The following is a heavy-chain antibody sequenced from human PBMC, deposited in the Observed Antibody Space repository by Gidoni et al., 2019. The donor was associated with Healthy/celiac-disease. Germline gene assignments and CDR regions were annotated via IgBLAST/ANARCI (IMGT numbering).Heavy chain of an antibody. Sequence: EVQLLESGGGLVQPGGSLRLSCAASGFTFSSYAMSWVRQAPGKGLEWVSAIRGSGGSTYYADSVKGRFTISRDNSKNTLYLQMNSLRAEDTAVYYCANSKWIEDPDYGDVFDYWGQGTLVTVSS. V-gene: IGHV3-23*01. CDR2: IRGSGGST. J-gene: IGHJ4*02. CDR1: GFTFSSYA. CDR3: ANSKWIEDPDYGDVFDY. D-gene: IGHD4-17*01.